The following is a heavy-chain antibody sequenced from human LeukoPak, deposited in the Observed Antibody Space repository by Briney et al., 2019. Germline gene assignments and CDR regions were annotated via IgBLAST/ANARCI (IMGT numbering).Heavy chain of an antibody. J-gene: IGHJ4*03. CDR2: IDHRGDT. Sequence: KSSETLSLTCIVSGDSISTDYWSWIRQSPGKGLEWIAEIDHRGDTNYNPSVKSRVTISVDTSKNQFSLKVRSLSAADTAVYYCARGATISETGYFDFWGQGTLVTVSS. D-gene: IGHD5-24*01. CDR1: GDSISTDY. CDR3: ARGATISETGYFDF. V-gene: IGHV4-34*01.